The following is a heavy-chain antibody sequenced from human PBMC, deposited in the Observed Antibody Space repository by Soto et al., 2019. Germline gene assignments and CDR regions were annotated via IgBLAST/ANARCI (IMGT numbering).Heavy chain of an antibody. Sequence: QVQLVESGGGVVQPGRSLRLSCAASGLTIRSYAMHWVRQAPGKGLEWVAVISYDGSKKFHADAVKGRFTISRDNSKNTLYLQMNSLRAEDTAVYYCARDRAVAAPNWFDPWGQGILVTVSS. V-gene: IGHV3-30-3*01. J-gene: IGHJ5*02. CDR2: ISYDGSKK. D-gene: IGHD6-19*01. CDR1: GLTIRSYA. CDR3: ARDRAVAAPNWFDP.